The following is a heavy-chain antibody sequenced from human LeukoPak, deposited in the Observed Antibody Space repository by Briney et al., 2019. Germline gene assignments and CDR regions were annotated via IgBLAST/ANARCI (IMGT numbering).Heavy chain of an antibody. Sequence: GGSLRLACAASGFSFSDYTMNWVRQAPGKGLEWVSYISSSSTTIYHADSVKGRLTISRDNAKNSLYLQMNSLRVEDTAVYYCARADSIMVRGVIRYYYGMDVWGQGTTVTVSS. CDR3: ARADSIMVRGVIRYYYGMDV. CDR1: GFSFSDYT. J-gene: IGHJ6*02. V-gene: IGHV3-48*04. CDR2: ISSSSTTI. D-gene: IGHD3-10*01.